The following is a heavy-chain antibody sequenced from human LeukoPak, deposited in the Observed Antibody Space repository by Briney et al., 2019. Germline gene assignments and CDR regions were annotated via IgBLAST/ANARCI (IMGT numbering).Heavy chain of an antibody. CDR3: ARIPDYYDSSGYYGWFDP. Sequence: PSETLSLTCTVSGGSISSYYWSWIRQPPGEGLEWIGYIYYSGSTNYNPSLKSRVTISVDTSKNQFSLKLSSVTAADTAVYYCARIPDYYDSSGYYGWFDPWGQGTLVTVSS. CDR1: GGSISSYY. D-gene: IGHD3-22*01. V-gene: IGHV4-59*01. CDR2: IYYSGST. J-gene: IGHJ5*02.